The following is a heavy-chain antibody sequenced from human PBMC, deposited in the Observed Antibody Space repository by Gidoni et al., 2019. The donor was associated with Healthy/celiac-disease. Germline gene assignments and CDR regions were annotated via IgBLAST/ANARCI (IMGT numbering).Heavy chain of an antibody. CDR1: GFTFDDYA. J-gene: IGHJ3*02. CDR3: AKDFYDSSALGAFDI. Sequence: EVQLVESVGGLVQPGRSLRLSCAASGFTFDDYAIHWVRQAPGKGQDWVSGISWNSGSIGYGDSVKGRFTISRDNAKNSLYLQMNSLRAEDTALYYCAKDFYDSSALGAFDIWGQGTMVTVSS. CDR2: ISWNSGSI. D-gene: IGHD3-22*01. V-gene: IGHV3-9*01.